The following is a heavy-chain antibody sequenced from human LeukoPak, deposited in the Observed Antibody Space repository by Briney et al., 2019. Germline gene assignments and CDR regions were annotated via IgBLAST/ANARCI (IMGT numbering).Heavy chain of an antibody. D-gene: IGHD3-22*01. V-gene: IGHV3-21*01. Sequence: GGSLRLSCAASGFTFSSYSMNWVRQAPGKGLEWVSSISSSSSYIYYADSVKGRFTISRDNAKNSLYLQMNSLRAEDMAVYYCARVLMPRDSSGYSYPGGFDYWGQGTLVTVSS. J-gene: IGHJ4*02. CDR3: ARVLMPRDSSGYSYPGGFDY. CDR2: ISSSSSYI. CDR1: GFTFSSYS.